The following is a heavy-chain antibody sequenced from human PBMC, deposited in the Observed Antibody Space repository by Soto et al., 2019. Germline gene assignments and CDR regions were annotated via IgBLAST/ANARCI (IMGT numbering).Heavy chain of an antibody. J-gene: IGHJ4*02. CDR2: IYYSGST. V-gene: IGHV4-59*08. CDR3: ARSHVDIVATTYFDY. CDR1: GGSISSYY. D-gene: IGHD5-12*01. Sequence: SETLSLTCTVSGGSISSYYWSWIRQPPGKGLEWIGYIYYSGSTNYNPSLKSRVTISVDTSKNQFSLKLSSVTAADTAVYYCARSHVDIVATTYFDYWGQGTLVTVS.